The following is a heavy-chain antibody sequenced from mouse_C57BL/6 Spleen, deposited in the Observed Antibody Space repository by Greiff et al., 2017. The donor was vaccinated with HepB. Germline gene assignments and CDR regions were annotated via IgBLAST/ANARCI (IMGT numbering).Heavy chain of an antibody. D-gene: IGHD2-4*01. CDR3: ARDYDPFAY. J-gene: IGHJ3*01. CDR1: GFTFSSYA. CDR2: ISDGGSYT. V-gene: IGHV5-4*03. Sequence: EVKVVESGGGLVKPGGSLKLSCAASGFTFSSYAMSWVRQTPEKRLEWVATISDGGSYTYYPDNVKGRVTISRDNAKNNLYLQMSHLKSEDTAMYCCARDYDPFAYWGQGTLVTVSA.